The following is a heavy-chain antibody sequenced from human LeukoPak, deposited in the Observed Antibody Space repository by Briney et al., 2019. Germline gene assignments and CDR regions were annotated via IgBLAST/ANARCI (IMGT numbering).Heavy chain of an antibody. V-gene: IGHV3-74*01. J-gene: IGHJ6*04. CDR2: INSDGSTT. CDR3: ARGSEDYRPRGDYYYGMDV. CDR1: GFSFSSYW. D-gene: IGHD4-11*01. Sequence: GGSLRLSCAASGFSFSSYWMHWVRQTLGKGLVWVSRINSDGSTTGYADSVKGRFTISRDNAKNTLYLQMNSLTAEDTAVYYCARGSEDYRPRGDYYYGMDVWGKGTTVTVSS.